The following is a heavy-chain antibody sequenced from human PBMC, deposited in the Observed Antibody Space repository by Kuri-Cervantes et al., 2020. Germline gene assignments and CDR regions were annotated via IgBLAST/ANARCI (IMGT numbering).Heavy chain of an antibody. CDR2: IYYSGST. V-gene: IGHV4-31*02. Sequence: SCTVSGGSISSGGYYWGWVRQHPGKGLEWIGYIYYSGSTYYNPSLKSRVTISVDTSKNQSSLKLSSVTAADTAVYYCARAAAGSFDYWGQGTLVTVSS. CDR1: GGSISSGGYY. D-gene: IGHD6-13*01. CDR3: ARAAAGSFDY. J-gene: IGHJ4*02.